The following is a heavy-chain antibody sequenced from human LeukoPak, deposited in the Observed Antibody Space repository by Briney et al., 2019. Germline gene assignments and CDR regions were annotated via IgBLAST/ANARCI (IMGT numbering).Heavy chain of an antibody. J-gene: IGHJ6*03. CDR2: IIPIFGTA. CDR3: ARDRSQISGGVVYYYYMDV. Sequence: SVKVSCKASGCTLSSYAIIWVGQAPGQGLEWMGGIIPIFGTANYAQKFQGRVTITTDESTSTAYMELSSLRSEDTAVYYCARDRSQISGGVVYYYYMDVWGKGTTVTVSS. D-gene: IGHD2-15*01. CDR1: GCTLSSYA. V-gene: IGHV1-69*05.